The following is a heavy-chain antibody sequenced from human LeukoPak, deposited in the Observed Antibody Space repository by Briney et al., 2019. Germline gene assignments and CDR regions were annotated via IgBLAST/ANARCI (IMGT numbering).Heavy chain of an antibody. D-gene: IGHD3-22*01. Sequence: SETLSLTCTVSGGSISSGGYYWSWIRQHPGTGLEWIGYIYYSGSTYYNPSLKSRVTISVDTSKNQFSLKLSSVTAADTAVYYCARGPRLSYDSSGYYFDYWGQGTLVTVSS. V-gene: IGHV4-31*03. CDR2: IYYSGST. J-gene: IGHJ4*02. CDR1: GGSISSGGYY. CDR3: ARGPRLSYDSSGYYFDY.